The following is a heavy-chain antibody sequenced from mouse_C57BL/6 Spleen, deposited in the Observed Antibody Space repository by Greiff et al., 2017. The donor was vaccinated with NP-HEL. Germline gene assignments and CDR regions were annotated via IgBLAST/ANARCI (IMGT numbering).Heavy chain of an antibody. CDR2: IDPSDSYT. J-gene: IGHJ4*01. CDR1: GYTFTSYW. Sequence: VQLQQSGAELVRPGTSVKLSCKASGYTFTSYWMHWVKQRPGQGLEWIGVIDPSDSYTNYNQKFKGKATLTVDTSSSTAYMQLSSLTSEDSAVYYCADARVMDYWGQGTSVTVSS. V-gene: IGHV1-59*01. CDR3: ADARVMDY.